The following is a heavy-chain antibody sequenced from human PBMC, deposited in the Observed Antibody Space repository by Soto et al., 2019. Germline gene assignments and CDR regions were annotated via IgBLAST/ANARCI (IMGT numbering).Heavy chain of an antibody. CDR3: ERPLFDSWKGYPYYYYMDV. CDR1: GGSIRSHN. V-gene: IGHV4-59*08. CDR2: MYYSAMT. D-gene: IGHD3-3*01. Sequence: QVQLQESGPGLVKPSETLSLTCSVPGGSIRSHNWSWIRQPPGKGLEWIGCMYYSAMTEYNPSLNRRVTMSADPSSNQASLKLSYVTAADTAVYYCERPLFDSWKGYPYYYYMDVWGKGTAVTVSS. J-gene: IGHJ6*03.